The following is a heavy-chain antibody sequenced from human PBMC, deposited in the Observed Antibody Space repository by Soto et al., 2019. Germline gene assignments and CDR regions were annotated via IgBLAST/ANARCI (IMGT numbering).Heavy chain of an antibody. Sequence: GGSLRLSCAASGFTFSSYSMNWVRQAPGKGLEWVSYISSSSSTIYYADSVKGRFTISRDNAKNSLYLQMNSLRDEDTAVYYCARDGRMTISRKHAFDIWGQGTMVTVSS. V-gene: IGHV3-48*02. CDR3: ARDGRMTISRKHAFDI. J-gene: IGHJ3*02. CDR2: ISSSSSTI. D-gene: IGHD3-10*01. CDR1: GFTFSSYS.